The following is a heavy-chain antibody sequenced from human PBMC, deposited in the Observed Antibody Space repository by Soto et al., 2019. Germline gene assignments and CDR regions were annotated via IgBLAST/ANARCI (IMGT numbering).Heavy chain of an antibody. CDR3: AKGGTTGTTHSHCWYFDL. CDR2: ISGSGHDT. J-gene: IGHJ2*01. D-gene: IGHD1-1*01. CDR1: GFPFNTYA. Sequence: GSLRLSCAASGFPFNTYAMDLVRQAPGEGLEGVSVISGSGHDTYYADTVKGRFTISRDNSKNTEFLQNDSLRPEDTAIYYCAKGGTTGTTHSHCWYFDLWGRGTLVTVSS. V-gene: IGHV3-23*01.